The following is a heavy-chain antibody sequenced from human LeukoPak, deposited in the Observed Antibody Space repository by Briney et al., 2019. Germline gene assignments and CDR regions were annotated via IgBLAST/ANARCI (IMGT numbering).Heavy chain of an antibody. J-gene: IGHJ4*02. Sequence: PGGSLRLSCAASGFTFSSYEMNWVRQAPGKGLEWVSYISSSGSTIYYADSVKGRFTISRDNAKNSLYLQMNSLRAEDTAVYYCARHQDWIDRGGLDYWGQGTLVTVSS. CDR1: GFTFSSYE. CDR3: ARHQDWIDRGGLDY. D-gene: IGHD1-1*01. V-gene: IGHV3-48*03. CDR2: ISSSGSTI.